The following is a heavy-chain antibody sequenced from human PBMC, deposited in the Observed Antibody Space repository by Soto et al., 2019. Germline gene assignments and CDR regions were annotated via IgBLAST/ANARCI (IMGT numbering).Heavy chain of an antibody. V-gene: IGHV3-30*03. J-gene: IGHJ5*02. Sequence: QVQLVESGGGVVQPGRSLRLSCAVSGFPNYGMHWVRQAPGKGLEWLALISYDGSDKYYADSVKGRCTISRDNSKNTLYLQSNSRRPEDTAVDYCVRDHYCSGGSCHSDDQWFDPWGQGTLVTVSS. D-gene: IGHD2-15*01. CDR1: GFPNYG. CDR3: VRDHYCSGGSCHSDDQWFDP. CDR2: ISYDGSDK.